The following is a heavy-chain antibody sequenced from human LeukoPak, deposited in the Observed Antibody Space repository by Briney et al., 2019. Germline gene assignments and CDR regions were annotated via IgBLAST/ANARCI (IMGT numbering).Heavy chain of an antibody. D-gene: IGHD4-11*01. CDR3: ARVGRLQSFDAFDI. V-gene: IGHV3-74*01. CDR2: IDGDGSST. CDR1: GFPFSYYW. J-gene: IGHJ3*02. Sequence: PGGSLRLSCAASGFPFSYYWMHWVRQAPGQGLVWVSRIDGDGSSTSYADSVKGRFSISRDNAKNTVYLHMDSLRAEDTAVYYCARVGRLQSFDAFDIWGQGTTVTVSS.